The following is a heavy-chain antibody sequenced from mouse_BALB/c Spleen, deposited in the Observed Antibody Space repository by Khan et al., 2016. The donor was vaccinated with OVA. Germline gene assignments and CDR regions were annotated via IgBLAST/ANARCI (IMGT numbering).Heavy chain of an antibody. D-gene: IGHD2-10*01. J-gene: IGHJ4*01. CDR1: GFSLTGYG. V-gene: IGHV2-6-7*01. CDR3: ARAYYANYREAMDY. CDR2: IWGDGST. Sequence: VQLQESGPGLVAPSQSLSITCTVSGFSLTGYGVNWVRQPPGKGLEWLGMIWGDGSTDYNSGIKSRLSIPKDNSKSQVFLKMNSLQTDDTARYYCARAYYANYREAMDYWGQGNSVTVSS.